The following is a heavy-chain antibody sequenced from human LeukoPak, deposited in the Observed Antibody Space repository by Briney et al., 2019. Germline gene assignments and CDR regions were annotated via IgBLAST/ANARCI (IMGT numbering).Heavy chain of an antibody. V-gene: IGHV3-11*04. CDR3: ARDGGSYSSGWYDYDAFDI. Sequence: PGGSLRLSCAASGFTVSSNYMSWIRQAPGKGLEWVSYISSSGSTIYYADSVKGRFTISRDNAKNSLYLQMNSLRAEDTAVYYCARDGGSYSSGWYDYDAFDIWGQGTMVTVSS. D-gene: IGHD6-19*01. J-gene: IGHJ3*02. CDR2: ISSSGSTI. CDR1: GFTVSSNY.